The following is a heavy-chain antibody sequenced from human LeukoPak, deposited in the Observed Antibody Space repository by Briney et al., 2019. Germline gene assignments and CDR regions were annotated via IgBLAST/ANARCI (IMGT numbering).Heavy chain of an antibody. CDR2: ISAYNGNT. CDR3: ARALSPRGYCSGGSCYGPHF. D-gene: IGHD2-15*01. Sequence: ASVKVSCKASGYTFTTYYIHWVRQAPGQGLEWMGWISAYNGNTNYAQKLQGRVTMTTDTSTSTAYMELRSLRSDDTAVYYCARALSPRGYCSGGSCYGPHFWGQGTLVTVSS. V-gene: IGHV1-18*04. CDR1: GYTFTTYY. J-gene: IGHJ4*02.